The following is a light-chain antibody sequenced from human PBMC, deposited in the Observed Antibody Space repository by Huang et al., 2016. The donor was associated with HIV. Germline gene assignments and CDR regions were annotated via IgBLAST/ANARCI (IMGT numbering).Light chain of an antibody. CDR2: AAS. Sequence: DIQMTQSPSSLSASVGDRVTITCRASRGISNSLAWYQQQPGKAPKLLLYAASRLQGWFPSRFSGSGSRTDYTLTISSLQPEDSATYYCQQYYNTTLSFGGGTKVEIK. V-gene: IGKV1-NL1*01. CDR1: RGISNS. CDR3: QQYYNTTLS. J-gene: IGKJ4*01.